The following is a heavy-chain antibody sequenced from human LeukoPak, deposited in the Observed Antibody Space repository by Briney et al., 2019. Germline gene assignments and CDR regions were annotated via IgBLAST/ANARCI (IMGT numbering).Heavy chain of an antibody. D-gene: IGHD2-2*01. CDR2: INAGNGNT. J-gene: IGHJ3*02. CDR1: GYTFTSYA. CDR3: ARDLAMPNDAFDI. V-gene: IGHV1-3*01. Sequence: ASVKVSCKASGYTFTSYAMHWVRQAPGQRLEWMGWINAGNGNTKYSQKFQGRVTITRDTSASTAYMGLSSLRSEDTAVYYCARDLAMPNDAFDIWGQGTMVTVSS.